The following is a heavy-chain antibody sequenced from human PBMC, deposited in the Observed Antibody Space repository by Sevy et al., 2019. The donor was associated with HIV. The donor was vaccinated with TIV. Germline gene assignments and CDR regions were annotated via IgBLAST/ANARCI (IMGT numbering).Heavy chain of an antibody. CDR1: GFTFSSYG. CDR2: ISYDGSNK. D-gene: IGHD6-19*01. CDR3: AKAPTSGWYGVYYYYGMDV. V-gene: IGHV3-30*18. J-gene: IGHJ6*02. Sequence: GGSLRLSCAASGFTFSSYGMHWVRQAPGKGLEWVPVISYDGSNKYYADSVKGRFTISRDNSKNTLYLQMNSLRAEDTAVYYCAKAPTSGWYGVYYYYGMDVWGQGTTVTVSS.